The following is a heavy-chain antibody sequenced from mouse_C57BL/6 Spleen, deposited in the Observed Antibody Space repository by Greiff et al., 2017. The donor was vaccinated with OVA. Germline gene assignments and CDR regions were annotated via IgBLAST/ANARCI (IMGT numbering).Heavy chain of an antibody. CDR1: GYTFTSYW. V-gene: IGHV1-53*01. CDR3: ARSRYDYDHAMDY. CDR2: INPSNGGT. J-gene: IGHJ4*01. D-gene: IGHD2-4*01. Sequence: VQLQQPGTELVKPGASVKLSCKASGYTFTSYWMHWVKQRPGQGLEWIGNINPSNGGTNYNEKFKSKATLTVDKSSSTAYMQLSSLTSEDSAVYYCARSRYDYDHAMDYWGQGTSVTVSS.